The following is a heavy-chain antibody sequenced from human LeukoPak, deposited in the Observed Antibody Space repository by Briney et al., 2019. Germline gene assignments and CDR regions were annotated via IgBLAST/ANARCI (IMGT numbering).Heavy chain of an antibody. V-gene: IGHV5-10-1*01. D-gene: IGHD4-17*01. CDR3: ARHRGGDYGLDAFDI. Sequence: GESLKISCKGSGYSFTSSWISWVRQMPGKGLEWMGRIDPSDSYTNYSPSFQGHVTISDDKSISTAYLQWSSPKASDTAMYYCARHRGGDYGLDAFDIWGQGTMVTVSS. CDR1: GYSFTSSW. CDR2: IDPSDSYT. J-gene: IGHJ3*02.